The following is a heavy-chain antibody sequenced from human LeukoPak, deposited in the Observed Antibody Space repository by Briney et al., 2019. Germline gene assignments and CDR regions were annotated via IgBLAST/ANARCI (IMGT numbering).Heavy chain of an antibody. CDR3: AGDRHPGVVVTAGLNY. J-gene: IGHJ4*02. V-gene: IGHV1-18*01. Sequence: ASVRVSCKTSGYTFSNFGINWVRQAAGQGLEWMGWISGNNDNPNYGQKFQGRVTMTRDTSTSTVYMELSSLRSEDTAVYYCAGDRHPGVVVTAGLNYWGQGTLVTVSS. CDR1: GYTFSNFG. D-gene: IGHD2-21*02. CDR2: ISGNNDNP.